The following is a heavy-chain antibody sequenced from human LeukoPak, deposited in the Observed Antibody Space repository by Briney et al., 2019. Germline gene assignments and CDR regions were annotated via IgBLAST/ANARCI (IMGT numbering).Heavy chain of an antibody. D-gene: IGHD3-22*01. CDR2: ISGSGGST. Sequence: GGSLRLSCAASGFTFSSYAMSWVRQAPGKGLEWVSAISGSGGSTYYADSVKGRFTISRDNSKNTLYLQVNSLRAEDTAVYYCAWSSGYYLYFQHWGQGTLVTVSS. J-gene: IGHJ1*01. CDR3: AWSSGYYLYFQH. CDR1: GFTFSSYA. V-gene: IGHV3-23*01.